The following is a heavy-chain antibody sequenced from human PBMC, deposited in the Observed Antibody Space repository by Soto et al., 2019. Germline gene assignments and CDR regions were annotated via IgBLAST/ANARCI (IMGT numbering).Heavy chain of an antibody. CDR3: ARGLSYDFWRVYYCNCEN. D-gene: IGHD3-3*01. Sequence: ASGKICCKASGYTFTSYDINWVRQATGQGLEWMGWMNPNSGNTGYAQKFQGRVTMTRNTSISTAYMELSSLRSEDTAVYYCARGLSYDFWRVYYCNCENWCYGTLVSDS. J-gene: IGHJ1*01. V-gene: IGHV1-8*01. CDR2: MNPNSGNT. CDR1: GYTFTSYD.